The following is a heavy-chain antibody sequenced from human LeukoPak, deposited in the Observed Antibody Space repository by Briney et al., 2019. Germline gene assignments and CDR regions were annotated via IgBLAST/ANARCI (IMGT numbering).Heavy chain of an antibody. Sequence: PSETLSLTCSFSGDSISTYYWSWIRQSPGKGLEWIGHIYSSGNTDYNSSLKSRVTISVDTSKRQFSLRLSSVTATDTAVYYCARLRWQLVGPYFDYWGQGILVTVSS. J-gene: IGHJ4*02. CDR3: ARLRWQLVGPYFDY. V-gene: IGHV4-59*01. CDR2: IYSSGNT. D-gene: IGHD1-26*01. CDR1: GDSISTYY.